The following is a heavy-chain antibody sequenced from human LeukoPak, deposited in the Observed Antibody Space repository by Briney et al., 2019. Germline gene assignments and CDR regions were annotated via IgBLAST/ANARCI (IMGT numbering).Heavy chain of an antibody. Sequence: GASVKVSCKASGGTFSSYAISWVRQAPGQGLEWMGGIIPIFGTANYAQKFQGRVTITADESTSTAYMELSSLRSEDTAVYYCARIKRGHIAARAGFDYWGQGTLVTVSS. CDR1: GGTFSSYA. CDR2: IIPIFGTA. J-gene: IGHJ4*02. V-gene: IGHV1-69*13. D-gene: IGHD6-6*01. CDR3: ARIKRGHIAARAGFDY.